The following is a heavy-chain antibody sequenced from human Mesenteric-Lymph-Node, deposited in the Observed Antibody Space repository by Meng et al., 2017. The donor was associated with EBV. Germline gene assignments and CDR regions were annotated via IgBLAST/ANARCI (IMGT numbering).Heavy chain of an antibody. CDR3: AREMSIAAAGSPLAY. V-gene: IGHV4-34*01. CDR2: INHSGST. J-gene: IGHJ4*02. D-gene: IGHD6-13*01. Sequence: RKWGAGLLKTWSAMSPTSAVYGGYLSCHYWGSNRQTPGKGLGWSREINHSGSTNYNPSLKSRLTISVDTSKNQFSLKLSSVTAADTAVYYCAREMSIAAAGSPLAYWGQGTLVTVSS. CDR1: GGYLSCHY.